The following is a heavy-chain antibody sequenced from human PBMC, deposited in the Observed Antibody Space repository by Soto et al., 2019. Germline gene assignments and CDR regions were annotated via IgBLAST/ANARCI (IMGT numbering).Heavy chain of an antibody. CDR3: ARDADGYCSGGSCSSGMDV. V-gene: IGHV4-59*01. CDR2: IYYSGST. J-gene: IGHJ6*02. CDR1: GGSISSYY. Sequence: SETLSLTCTVSGGSISSYYWSWIRQPPGKGLEWIGYIYYSGSTNYNPSLKSRATISVDTSKNQLSLRLSSVTAADTAVYYCARDADGYCSGGSCSSGMDVWGQGTTVTVSS. D-gene: IGHD2-15*01.